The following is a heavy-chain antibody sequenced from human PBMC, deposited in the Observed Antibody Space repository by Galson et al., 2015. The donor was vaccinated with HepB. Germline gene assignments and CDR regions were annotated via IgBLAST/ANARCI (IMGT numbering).Heavy chain of an antibody. CDR2: IYTSGST. CDR3: AREGGYYGSGSVYFDY. J-gene: IGHJ4*02. V-gene: IGHV4-4*07. Sequence: ETLSLTCTVSGGSISSYYWSWIRQPAGKGLEWIGRIYTSGSTNYNPSLKSRVTMSVDTSKNQFSLKLSSVTAADTAVYYCAREGGYYGSGSVYFDYWGQGTLVTVSS. CDR1: GGSISSYY. D-gene: IGHD3-10*01.